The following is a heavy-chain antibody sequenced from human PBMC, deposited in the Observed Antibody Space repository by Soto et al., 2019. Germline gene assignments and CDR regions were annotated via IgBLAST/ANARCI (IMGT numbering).Heavy chain of an antibody. CDR2: IYWDDDK. J-gene: IGHJ4*02. D-gene: IGHD2-15*01. V-gene: IGHV2-5*02. CDR1: GFSLSSTRMA. CDR3: AHIVVSCLGYYFDY. Sequence: QITLKESGPTLVKPTQTLTLTCTFSGFSLSSTRMAVGWIRQPPGKALEWLALIYWDDDKRYSPFLKSRLTITNDTSKTQVVLTMSNMDPVDTARYYCAHIVVSCLGYYFDYWGQGTLVTVSS.